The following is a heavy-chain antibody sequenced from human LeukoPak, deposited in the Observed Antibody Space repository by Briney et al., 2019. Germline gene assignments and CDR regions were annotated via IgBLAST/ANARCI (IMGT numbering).Heavy chain of an antibody. J-gene: IGHJ6*02. V-gene: IGHV1-69*10. CDR2: IIPILGIA. D-gene: IGHD3-10*01. CDR1: GGTFSSYA. Sequence: ASVKVSCKASGGTFSSYAISWVRQAPGQGLEWMGGIIPILGIANYAQKFQGRVTITADKSTSTAYMELSSLRSEDTAVYYCARDRGTMVRGVTIYYGMDVWGQGTTVTVSS. CDR3: ARDRGTMVRGVTIYYGMDV.